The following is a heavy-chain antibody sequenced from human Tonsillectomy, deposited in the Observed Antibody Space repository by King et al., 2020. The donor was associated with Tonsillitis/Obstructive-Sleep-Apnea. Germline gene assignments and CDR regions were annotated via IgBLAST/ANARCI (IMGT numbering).Heavy chain of an antibody. Sequence: VQLVESGGVVVQPGGSLRLSCAASGFTFDDYTMHWVRQAPGKGLEWVSLISWDGGSTYYADSVKGRFTISRDNSKNSLYLQMNSLRTEDPALYYCAKDRKGKWLRPYYYYYYMDVWGKGTTVTVSS. V-gene: IGHV3-43*01. CDR3: AKDRKGKWLRPYYYYYYMDV. CDR2: ISWDGGST. CDR1: GFTFDDYT. D-gene: IGHD5-12*01. J-gene: IGHJ6*03.